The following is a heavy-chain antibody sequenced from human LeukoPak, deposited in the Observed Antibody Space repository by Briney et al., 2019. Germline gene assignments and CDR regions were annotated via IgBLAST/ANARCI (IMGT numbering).Heavy chain of an antibody. Sequence: GGSLRLSCVASGFTLSSAWMSWVRQTPGKGLEWVGRIKTKTDGGTPDYAAPVKGRFTISRDDSRNTLYLQMNSLKTEDTAVYYCTTHRVGEQWMIPNYWGQGTLVTVSS. V-gene: IGHV3-15*01. CDR2: IKTKTDGGTP. CDR1: GFTLSSAW. CDR3: TTHRVGEQWMIPNY. J-gene: IGHJ4*02. D-gene: IGHD6-19*01.